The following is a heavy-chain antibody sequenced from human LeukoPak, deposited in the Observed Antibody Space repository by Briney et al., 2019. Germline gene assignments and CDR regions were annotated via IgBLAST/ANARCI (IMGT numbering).Heavy chain of an antibody. Sequence: PSETLSLTCAVYGGSFSGYYWSWIRQPPGKGLEWIGEINHSGSTNYNPSLKSRVTISVDTSKNQFSLKLSSVTAADTAVYYCARRSSKRFNWYFGLWGRGTLVTVSS. J-gene: IGHJ2*01. CDR1: GGSFSGYY. D-gene: IGHD5-24*01. CDR2: INHSGST. CDR3: ARRSSKRFNWYFGL. V-gene: IGHV4-34*01.